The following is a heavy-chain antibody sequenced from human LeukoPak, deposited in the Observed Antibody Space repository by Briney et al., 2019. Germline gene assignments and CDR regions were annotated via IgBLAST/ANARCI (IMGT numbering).Heavy chain of an antibody. CDR2: IYYSGGT. V-gene: IGHV4-59*08. J-gene: IGHJ3*02. D-gene: IGHD1-1*01. CDR1: GGSMSPFY. CDR3: AVNSTKHTFDI. Sequence: SETLSLTCTVSGGSMSPFYWSWIRQSPGKGLEWIGSIYYSGGTNYNPSLKSRVTISVDTSKNQFPLELSSVTAADTAVYYCAVNSTKHTFDIWGQGTMVTVSS.